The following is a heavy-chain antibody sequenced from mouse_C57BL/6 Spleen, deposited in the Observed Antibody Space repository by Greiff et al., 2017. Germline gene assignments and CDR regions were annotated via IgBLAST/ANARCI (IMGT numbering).Heavy chain of an antibody. CDR2: IDPSDSYT. Sequence: VKLQQPGAELVRPGTSVKLSCKASGYTFTSYWMHWVKQRTGQGLEWIGVIDPSDSYTNYNQKFKGKATLTVDTSSSTAYMQLSSLTSEDSAVYYCARGENYFDYWGQGTTLTVSS. CDR3: ARGENYFDY. CDR1: GYTFTSYW. V-gene: IGHV1-59*01. J-gene: IGHJ2*01.